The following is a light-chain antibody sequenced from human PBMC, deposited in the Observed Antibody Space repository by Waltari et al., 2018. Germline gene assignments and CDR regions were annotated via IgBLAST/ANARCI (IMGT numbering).Light chain of an antibody. V-gene: IGKV3-20*01. J-gene: IGKJ2*01. CDR2: GAF. CDR1: QSVSTDY. CDR3: QQYGSSPRT. Sequence: ENVLTQSQGTLSLSPGERATLSCRASQSVSTDYLAWYQQKPGQAPRLLIYGAFNRAAGCPDRFSGSGSGTDFTLTLSRLEPGDAAVYCCQQYGSSPRTFGQGTRLEIK.